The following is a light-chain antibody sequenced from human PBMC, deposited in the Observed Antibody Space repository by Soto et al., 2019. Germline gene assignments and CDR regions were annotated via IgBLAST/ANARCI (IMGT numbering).Light chain of an antibody. CDR2: AAP. CDR3: QQSYSSPRT. V-gene: IGKV1-39*01. CDR1: QNINNY. J-gene: IGKJ1*01. Sequence: DIQMTQSPSSLSASVGDRVTITCRASQNINNYLNWYQQKPGKAPKLMIYAAPTLQRGVPSRFSGSGSGTDFTLTISSLQPEDFATYYCQQSYSSPRTFGQGTKVEIK.